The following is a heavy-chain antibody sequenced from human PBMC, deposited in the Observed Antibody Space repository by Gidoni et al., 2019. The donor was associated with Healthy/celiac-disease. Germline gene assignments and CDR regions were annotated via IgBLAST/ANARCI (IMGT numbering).Heavy chain of an antibody. V-gene: IGHV3-30*04. CDR3: ARGLSTGFLEGAFDI. CDR1: YA. J-gene: IGHJ3*02. CDR2: ISYDGSNK. D-gene: IGHD1-1*01. Sequence: YAMHWVRQAPGKGLEWVAVISYDGSNKYYADSVKGRFTISRDNSKNTLYLQMNSLTAEDTAVYYCARGLSTGFLEGAFDIWGQGTMVTVSS.